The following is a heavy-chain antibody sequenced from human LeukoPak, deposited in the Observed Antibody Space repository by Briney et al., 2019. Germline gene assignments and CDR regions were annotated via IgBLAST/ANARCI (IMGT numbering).Heavy chain of an antibody. CDR3: ARVTAAAPRKGTHNWFDP. J-gene: IGHJ5*02. CDR1: GGSISSGGYY. D-gene: IGHD6-13*01. V-gene: IGHV4-31*03. CDR2: IYYSGST. Sequence: SETLSLTCTVSGGSISSGGYYWSWIRQHPGKGLEWIGYIYYSGSTYYNPSLKSRVTISVDTSKNQFSLKLSSVTAADTAVYYCARVTAAAPRKGTHNWFDPWGQGTLVTVSS.